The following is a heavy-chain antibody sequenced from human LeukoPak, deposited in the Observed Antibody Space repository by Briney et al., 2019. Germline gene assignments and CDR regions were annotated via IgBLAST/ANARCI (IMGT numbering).Heavy chain of an antibody. V-gene: IGHV1-69*05. D-gene: IGHD5-18*01. J-gene: IGHJ4*02. CDR2: IIPIFGTA. CDR1: GGTFSSYA. Sequence: SVKVSCKASGGTFSSYAISWVRQAPGQGLEWMGRIIPIFGTANCAQKFQGRVTITTDESTSTAYMELSSLRSEDTAVYYCARGGLLYSYGYDYWGQGTLVTVSS. CDR3: ARGGLLYSYGYDY.